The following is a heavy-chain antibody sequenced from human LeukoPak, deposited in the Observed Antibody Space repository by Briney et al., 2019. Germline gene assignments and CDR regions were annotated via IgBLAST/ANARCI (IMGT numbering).Heavy chain of an antibody. V-gene: IGHV1-46*01. Sequence: ASVKVSCKASGSTFTSYYMHWVRQAPGQGLEWMGIINPSGGSTSYAEKFQGRVTMTRDTSTSTVYMELSSLRSEDTAVYYCARVGAATDYYFYYGMDVWGQGTTVTVFS. CDR3: ARVGAATDYYFYYGMDV. D-gene: IGHD2-15*01. J-gene: IGHJ6*02. CDR2: INPSGGST. CDR1: GSTFTSYY.